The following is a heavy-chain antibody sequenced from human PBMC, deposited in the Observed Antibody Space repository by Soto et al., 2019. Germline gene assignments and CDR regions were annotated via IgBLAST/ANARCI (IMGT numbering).Heavy chain of an antibody. CDR3: ARAGSSGWYEYYFDY. Sequence: QVPLVQSGAEVKKPGSSVKVSCKASGGTFSSYAISWVRQAPGQGLEWMGGIIPIFGTANYAQKFQGRVTITADESTSTAYMELSSLRSEDTAVYYCARAGSSGWYEYYFDYWGQGTLVTVSS. CDR2: IIPIFGTA. D-gene: IGHD6-19*01. J-gene: IGHJ4*02. CDR1: GGTFSSYA. V-gene: IGHV1-69*01.